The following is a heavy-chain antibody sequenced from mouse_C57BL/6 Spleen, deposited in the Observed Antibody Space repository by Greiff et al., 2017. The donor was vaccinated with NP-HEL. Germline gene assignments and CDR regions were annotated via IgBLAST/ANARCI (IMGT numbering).Heavy chain of an antibody. CDR1: GYTFTSYW. CDR2: IHPNSGST. J-gene: IGHJ1*03. V-gene: IGHV1-64*01. Sequence: QVQLKQPGAELVKPGASVKLSCKASGYTFTSYWMHWVKQRPGQGLEWIGMIHPNSGSTNYNEKFKSKATLTVDKSSSTAYMQLSSLTSEDSAVYYCARHHWYFDVWGTGTTVTVSS. CDR3: ARHHWYFDV.